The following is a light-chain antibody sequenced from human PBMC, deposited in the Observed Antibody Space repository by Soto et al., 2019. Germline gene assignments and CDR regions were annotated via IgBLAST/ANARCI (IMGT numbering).Light chain of an antibody. V-gene: IGKV1-5*03. J-gene: IGKJ1*01. CDR3: QQYNGT. CDR1: QTISNW. CDR2: EAS. Sequence: DIQMTQSPSTLSASVGDRVAITCRASQTISNWLAWYQQRPGKAPKLLIYEASTLETGVPPRFSGSASGTEFTLTISSLQPDDYATYDCQQYNGTFGQGTKVEI.